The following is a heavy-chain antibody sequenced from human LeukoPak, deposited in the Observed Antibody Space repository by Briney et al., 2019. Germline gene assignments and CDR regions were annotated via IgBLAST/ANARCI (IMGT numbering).Heavy chain of an antibody. Sequence: GGSLRLSCAASGSTFSSYAMSWVRQAPGKGLEWVSAISGSGGSTYYADSVKGQFTISRDNSKNTLYLQMNSLRAEDTAVYYCAKDKGELPDYWGQGTLVTVSS. CDR3: AKDKGELPDY. D-gene: IGHD1-26*01. J-gene: IGHJ4*02. CDR1: GSTFSSYA. V-gene: IGHV3-23*01. CDR2: ISGSGGST.